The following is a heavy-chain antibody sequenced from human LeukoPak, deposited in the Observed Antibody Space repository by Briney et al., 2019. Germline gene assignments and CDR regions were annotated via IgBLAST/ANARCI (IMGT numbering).Heavy chain of an antibody. CDR2: ISSSSSYI. CDR1: GFTFRSYS. D-gene: IGHD3-10*01. V-gene: IGHV3-21*01. Sequence: GGSLRLSCAASGFTFRSYSMNRVRQAPGKGLEWVSSISSSSSYIYYADSVKGRFTISRDNAKNSLYLQMNSLRAEDTAVYYCATSMVRGILNYWGQGTLVTVSS. J-gene: IGHJ4*02. CDR3: ATSMVRGILNY.